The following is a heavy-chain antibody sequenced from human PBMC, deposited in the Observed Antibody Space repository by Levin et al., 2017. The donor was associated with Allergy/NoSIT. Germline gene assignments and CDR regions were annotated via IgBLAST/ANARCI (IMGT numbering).Heavy chain of an antibody. CDR2: INPNSGGT. CDR1: GYTFTGYY. Sequence: ASVKVSCKASGYTFTGYYMHWVRQAPGQGLEWMGWINPNSGGTNYAQKFQGWVTMTRDTSISTAYMELSRLRSDDTAVYYCAFGGHSTNYYYYYGMDVWGQGTTVTVSS. D-gene: IGHD6-13*01. V-gene: IGHV1-2*04. J-gene: IGHJ6*02. CDR3: AFGGHSTNYYYYYGMDV.